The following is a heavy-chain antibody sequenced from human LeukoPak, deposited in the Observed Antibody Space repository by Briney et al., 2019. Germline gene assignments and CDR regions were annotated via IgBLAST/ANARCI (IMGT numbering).Heavy chain of an antibody. V-gene: IGHV4-38-2*02. D-gene: IGHD6-19*01. CDR3: ARDPEYSSGYY. J-gene: IGHJ4*02. Sequence: SETLSLTCTVSGYSISSGYYWGWIRQPPGKGLEWIGSIYRSGSTYYNPSLKSRVTISVDTSKNQFSLKLSSVTAADTAVYYCARDPEYSSGYYWGQGTLVTVSS. CDR2: IYRSGST. CDR1: GYSISSGYY.